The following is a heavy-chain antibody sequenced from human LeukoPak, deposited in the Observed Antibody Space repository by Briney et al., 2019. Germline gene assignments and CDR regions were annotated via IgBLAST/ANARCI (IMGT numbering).Heavy chain of an antibody. V-gene: IGHV4-59*01. CDR1: GGSISSYY. CDR2: IYYSGST. Sequence: SETLSLTCTVSGGSISSYYWSWIRQPPGKGLEWIGYIYYSGSTNYNPSLKSRVTISVDTSKNQFSLKLSSATAADTAVYYCARDLYDDNRCFDFWGQGILVTVSS. CDR3: ARDLYDDNRCFDF. J-gene: IGHJ4*02. D-gene: IGHD1-14*01.